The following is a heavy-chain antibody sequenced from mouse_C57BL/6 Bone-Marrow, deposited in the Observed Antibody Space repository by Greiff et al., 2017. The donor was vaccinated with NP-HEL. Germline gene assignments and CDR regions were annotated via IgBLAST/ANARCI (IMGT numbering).Heavy chain of an antibody. CDR2: IDPSDSYT. V-gene: IGHV1-50*01. D-gene: IGHD1-1*01. J-gene: IGHJ2*01. CDR3: ARSGDYYGSVYFDY. CDR1: GYTFTSYW. Sequence: QVQLQQPGAELVKPGASVKLSCKASGYTFTSYWMQWVKQRPGQGLEWIGEIDPSDSYTNYNQKFKGKATLTVDTSSSTAYMQLSSLTSEDSAVYYCARSGDYYGSVYFDYWGQGTTLTVSS.